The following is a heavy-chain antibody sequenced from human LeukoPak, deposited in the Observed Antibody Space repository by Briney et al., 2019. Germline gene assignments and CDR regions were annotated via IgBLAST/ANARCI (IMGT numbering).Heavy chain of an antibody. V-gene: IGHV1-24*01. CDR1: GYTLTELS. J-gene: IGHJ6*02. CDR2: FDPEDGET. D-gene: IGHD3-3*01. CDR3: ARDLITIFGVVIIEENYYYYGMDV. Sequence: ASVKVSCKVSGYTLTELSMHWVRPAPGKGLAWMGGFDPEDGETIYAQKFQGRVTMTEDTSTDTAYMELSSLRSEDTAVYYCARDLITIFGVVIIEENYYYYGMDVWGQGTTVTVSS.